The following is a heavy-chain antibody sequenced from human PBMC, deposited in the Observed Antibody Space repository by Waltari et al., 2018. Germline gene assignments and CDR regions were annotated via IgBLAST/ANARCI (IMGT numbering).Heavy chain of an antibody. V-gene: IGHV1-69*01. D-gene: IGHD6-6*01. CDR2: IIPIFGTA. CDR3: ARDRIAARRTWYFDL. Sequence: GQGLEWMGGIIPIFGTANYAQKFQGRVTITADESTSTAYMELSSLRSEDTAVYYCARDRIAARRTWYFDLWGRGTLVTVSS. J-gene: IGHJ2*01.